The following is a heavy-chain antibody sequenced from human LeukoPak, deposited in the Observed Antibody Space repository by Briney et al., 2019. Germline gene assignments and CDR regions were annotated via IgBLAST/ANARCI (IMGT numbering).Heavy chain of an antibody. CDR3: ARDGGYCSSTSCQNWFDP. Sequence: SETLSLTCTVSGGSISSSTYYWGWIRQPPGKGLEWIGSIYYSGSTNYNPSLKSRVTISVDTSKNQFSLKLSSVTAADTAVYYCARDGGYCSSTSCQNWFDPWGQGTLVTVSS. CDR2: IYYSGST. D-gene: IGHD2-2*01. V-gene: IGHV4-39*07. CDR1: GGSISSSTYY. J-gene: IGHJ5*02.